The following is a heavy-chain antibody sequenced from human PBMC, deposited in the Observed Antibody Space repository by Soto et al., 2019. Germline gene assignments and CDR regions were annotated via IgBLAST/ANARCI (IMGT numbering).Heavy chain of an antibody. CDR1: GFTFSSYW. CDR2: INSDGSST. Sequence: PGGSLRLSCAASGFTFSSYWMHWVRQAPGKGLVWVSRINSDGSSTSYADSVKGRFTISRDNAKNTLYLQMNSLRAEDTAVYYCAKDRSVSWSLAPFDAFDIWGQGTMVTVSS. V-gene: IGHV3-74*01. CDR3: AKDRSVSWSLAPFDAFDI. J-gene: IGHJ3*02. D-gene: IGHD3-10*01.